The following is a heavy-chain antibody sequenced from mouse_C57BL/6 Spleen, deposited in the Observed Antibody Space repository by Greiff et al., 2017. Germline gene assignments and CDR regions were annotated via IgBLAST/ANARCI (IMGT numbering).Heavy chain of an antibody. J-gene: IGHJ3*01. Sequence: QVQLQQSGPELVKPGASVKISCKASGYAFSSSWMNWVKQRPGKGLEWIGRIYPGGGDTNYNGKFKGKATLTADKSSSTAYMQLSSLTSEDSAVYVCARSYDYDGWFAYWGQGTLVTVSA. CDR3: ARSYDYDGWFAY. D-gene: IGHD2-4*01. CDR2: IYPGGGDT. V-gene: IGHV1-82*01. CDR1: GYAFSSSW.